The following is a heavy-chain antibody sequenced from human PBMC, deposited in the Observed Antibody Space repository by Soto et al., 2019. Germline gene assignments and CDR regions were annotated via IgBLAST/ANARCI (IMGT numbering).Heavy chain of an antibody. CDR3: ARQNDLQWLVRGSWFDP. D-gene: IGHD6-19*01. V-gene: IGHV4-59*01. CDR2: IYYSGST. J-gene: IGHJ5*02. Sequence: SETLSLTCTVSGDSISSYYWNWIRQSPGKGLEWIGYIYYSGSTNYNPSLTSRVAISIDTSKNQFSLKLRSVTATDTAVYYCARQNDLQWLVRGSWFDPWGQGILVTVSS. CDR1: GDSISSYY.